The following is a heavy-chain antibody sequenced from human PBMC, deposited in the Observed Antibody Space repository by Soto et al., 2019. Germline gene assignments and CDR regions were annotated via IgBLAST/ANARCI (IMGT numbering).Heavy chain of an antibody. CDR3: AKTDNFNSDSSGWANRLDY. CDR1: GFTFSNYV. J-gene: IGHJ4*02. Sequence: EVQLLESGGGLVQPGGSLRLSCAASGFTFSNYVMTWLRQAPGKGLEWVSSIRFSVSDTFYADSVKGRFTVSRDNSKNTLFLQMNSLRAEDTAVYYCAKTDNFNSDSSGWANRLDYWGQGTLVTVSS. D-gene: IGHD6-19*01. V-gene: IGHV3-23*01. CDR2: IRFSVSDT.